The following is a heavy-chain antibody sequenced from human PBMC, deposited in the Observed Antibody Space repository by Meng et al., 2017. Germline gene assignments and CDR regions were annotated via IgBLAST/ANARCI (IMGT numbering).Heavy chain of an antibody. CDR2: IDPNNDHT. CDR1: GYTFAAYW. V-gene: IGHV1-2*06. CDR3: ARDEDISAAGKLFGDY. D-gene: IGHD6-13*01. J-gene: IGHJ4*02. Sequence: QVPPGQSGPEVKKPGASVKLSCKPSGYTFAAYWIHWLRQAPGQGLEWMGRIDPNNDHTQYAQNFQGRVTMTSDTSISTVYMELNGLRSDDTAVYYCARDEDISAAGKLFGDYWGQGTLVTVSS.